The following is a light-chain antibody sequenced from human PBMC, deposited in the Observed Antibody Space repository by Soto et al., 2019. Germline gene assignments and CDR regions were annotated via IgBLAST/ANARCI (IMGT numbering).Light chain of an antibody. J-gene: IGKJ4*01. Sequence: DIVLTQSPGTLSLSPCETATPSCRSSQTVDSNFLAWYQQKPGQAPRLLIYAASTRATGIPARFSGSGSGTEFTLTISSLQSEDFAVYYCQQYDAWPLTFGGGTKVDIK. V-gene: IGKV3D-15*01. CDR3: QQYDAWPLT. CDR1: QTVDSN. CDR2: AAS.